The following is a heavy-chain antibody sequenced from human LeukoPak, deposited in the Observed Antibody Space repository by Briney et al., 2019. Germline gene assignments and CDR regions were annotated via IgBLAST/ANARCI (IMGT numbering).Heavy chain of an antibody. V-gene: IGHV4-39*01. D-gene: IGHD3-16*01. CDR2: IYYSGST. J-gene: IGHJ5*02. Sequence: PSETLSLTCTVSGGSISSSSYYWGWIRQPPGKGLERIGSIYYSGSTYYNPSLKSRVTISVDTSKNQFSLKLSSVTAADTAVYYCARRGGTSFDPWGQGTLVTVSS. CDR3: ARRGGTSFDP. CDR1: GGSISSSSYY.